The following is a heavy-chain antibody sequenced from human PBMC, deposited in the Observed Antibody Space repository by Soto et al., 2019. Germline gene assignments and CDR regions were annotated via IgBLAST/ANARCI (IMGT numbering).Heavy chain of an antibody. V-gene: IGHV3-21*06. CDR2: ISDDSSYI. J-gene: IGHJ5*02. Sequence: FLRLCCAATGFMVSTYTMDWVRQAPGKGLEWLSSISDDSSYIDYADSLRGRFTVSRDNARNSLYLQIDSLGVEDTAVYYCATPSYSNHWGTGTLVTVS. D-gene: IGHD2-15*01. CDR3: ATPSYSNH. CDR1: GFMVSTYT.